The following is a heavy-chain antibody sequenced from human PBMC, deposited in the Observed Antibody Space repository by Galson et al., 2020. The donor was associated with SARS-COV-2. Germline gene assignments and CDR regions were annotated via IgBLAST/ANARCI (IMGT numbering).Heavy chain of an antibody. V-gene: IGHV3-33*01. CDR2: IWYDGSNK. D-gene: IGHD6-13*01. J-gene: IGHJ4*02. Sequence: MHWVRQAPGKGLEWVAVIWYDGSNKYYADSVKGRFTISRDNSKNTLYLQMNSLRAEDTAVYYCAREQLVYFDYWGQGTLVTVSS. CDR3: AREQLVYFDY.